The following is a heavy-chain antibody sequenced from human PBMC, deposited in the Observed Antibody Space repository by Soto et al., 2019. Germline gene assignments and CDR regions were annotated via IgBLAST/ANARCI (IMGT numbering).Heavy chain of an antibody. D-gene: IGHD4-17*01. Sequence: QVQLVESGGGVVQPGRSLRLSCAASGFTFSNYGMHWVRQAPGKGLEWVAVIWYDGSNKYYADSVKGRFTISRDNSKNTLYLQMNSLRAEDTAVYYCAREDYGDSHDYWGQGTLGHRLL. CDR3: AREDYGDSHDY. V-gene: IGHV3-33*01. CDR2: IWYDGSNK. J-gene: IGHJ4*02. CDR1: GFTFSNYG.